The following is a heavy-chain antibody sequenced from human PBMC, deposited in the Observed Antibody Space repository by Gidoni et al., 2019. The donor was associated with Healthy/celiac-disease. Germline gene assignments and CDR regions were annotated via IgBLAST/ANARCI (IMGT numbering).Heavy chain of an antibody. Sequence: EVQLLESGGGFVQPWGSLSLSCAASGFPFSRYDLSWVRQAPGKGRGWVSAMSGSGGSTNYADTGKGRFTSSRDNSKNTLYLQRNSLRAEDTAVYYCAKGVTPSYYYYGMDVWGQGTTVTVSS. V-gene: IGHV3-23*01. J-gene: IGHJ6*02. CDR3: AKGVTPSYYYYGMDV. CDR1: GFPFSRYD. CDR2: MSGSGGST. D-gene: IGHD2-21*02.